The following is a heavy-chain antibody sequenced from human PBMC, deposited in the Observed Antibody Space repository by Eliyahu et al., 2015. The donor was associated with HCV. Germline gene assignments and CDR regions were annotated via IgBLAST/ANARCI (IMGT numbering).Heavy chain of an antibody. J-gene: IGHJ4*02. CDR3: AARSCTSGKCAFDY. V-gene: IGHV3-21*02. CDR2: ISSGGTYK. CDR1: GFSFSTYS. D-gene: IGHD5-12*01. Sequence: EVQLVESGGGLVKPGESLRLSCAASGFSFSTYSMSWVRLAPGKGLEWGSTISSGGTYKHYAGSVKGRFTISRDNAKNSLDLQMNSLRDDDTAVYYCAARSCTSGKCAFDYWGQGSLVTVSS.